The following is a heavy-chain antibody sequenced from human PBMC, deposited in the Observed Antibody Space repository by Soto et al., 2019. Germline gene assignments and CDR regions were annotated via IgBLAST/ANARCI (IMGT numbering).Heavy chain of an antibody. Sequence: QVQLQESGPGLVKPSQTLSLTCTVSGDSINSDGYFWSWIRQHPGKGLEWIGSIYHFGTTYYNPSLSSRFNMSMDTSKNQFSLNLNSVTAADTAVYYCARLICASSICYFPAWFDPWGRGTLVTVSS. CDR3: ARLICASSICYFPAWFDP. J-gene: IGHJ5*02. CDR1: GDSINSDGYF. D-gene: IGHD2-21*01. CDR2: IYHFGTT. V-gene: IGHV4-31*03.